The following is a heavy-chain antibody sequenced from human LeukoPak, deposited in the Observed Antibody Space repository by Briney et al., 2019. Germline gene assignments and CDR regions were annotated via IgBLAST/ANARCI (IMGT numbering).Heavy chain of an antibody. CDR3: AGTTTITGTPRY. V-gene: IGHV4-39*07. J-gene: IGHJ4*02. CDR1: GGSISSSSYY. D-gene: IGHD1-7*01. CDR2: IYYSGST. Sequence: SQTLSLTCTVSGGSISSSSYYWGWIRQPPGKGLEWIGSIYYSGSTYYNPSLKSRVTISVDTSKNQFSLKLSSVTAADTAVYYCAGTTTITGTPRYWGQGALVTVSS.